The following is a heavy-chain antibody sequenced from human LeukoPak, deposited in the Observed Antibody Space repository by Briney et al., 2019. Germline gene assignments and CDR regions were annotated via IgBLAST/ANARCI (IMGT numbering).Heavy chain of an antibody. J-gene: IGHJ6*03. CDR1: GFRFDDYS. CDR3: GRVHCSTSSCYDYYDYYMDV. D-gene: IGHD2-2*01. CDR2: INWDGAST. Sequence: GGSLRLSCAASGFRFDDYSMNWVRHVPRKGLEWVAGINWDGASTGYGDSMKGRFTISRDNGKNSLYLQMNSLRVEDTAVYYCGRVHCSTSSCYDYYDYYMDVSGKGTTVTVSS. V-gene: IGHV3-20*04.